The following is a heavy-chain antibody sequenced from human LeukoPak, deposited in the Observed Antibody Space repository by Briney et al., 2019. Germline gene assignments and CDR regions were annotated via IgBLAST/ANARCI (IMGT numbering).Heavy chain of an antibody. V-gene: IGHV3-30*18. J-gene: IGHJ6*03. D-gene: IGHD3-16*01. Sequence: PGGSLRLSCAASGFTFSSYAMSWVRQAPGKGLEWVAVISYDGSNKYYADSVKGRFTISRDNSKNTLYLQMNSLRAEDTAVYYCAKQGGYYYYMDVWGKGTTVTVSS. CDR3: AKQGGYYYYMDV. CDR2: ISYDGSNK. CDR1: GFTFSSYA.